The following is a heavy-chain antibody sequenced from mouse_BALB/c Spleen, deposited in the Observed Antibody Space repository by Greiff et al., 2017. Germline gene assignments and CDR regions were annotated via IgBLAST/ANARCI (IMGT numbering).Heavy chain of an antibody. CDR2: INPGSGGT. V-gene: IGHV1-54*01. D-gene: IGHD2-10*02. CDR3: AREGYGNYWYFDV. Sequence: QVQLQQSGAELVRPGTSVKVSCKASGYAFTNYLIEWVKQRPGQGLEWIGVINPGSGGTNYNEKFKGKATLTADKSSSTAYMQLSSLTSDDSAVYFCAREGYGNYWYFDVWGAGTTVTVSS. CDR1: GYAFTNYL. J-gene: IGHJ1*01.